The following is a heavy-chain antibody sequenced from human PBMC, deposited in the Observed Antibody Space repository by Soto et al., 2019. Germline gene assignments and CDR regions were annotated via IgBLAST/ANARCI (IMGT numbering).Heavy chain of an antibody. J-gene: IGHJ4*02. CDR3: ARGSGYNFY. CDR1: GYSFTSHC. V-gene: IGHV5-51*01. D-gene: IGHD5-12*01. CDR2: IYPSDSDT. Sequence: PGESLKISCKASGYSFTSHCIGWVRQMPWKGLEWMGIIYPSDSDTKYSPSFQGQVTISVDKSISTAYLQWSSLKASDTAMYYCARGSGYNFYWGQGTLVTVSS.